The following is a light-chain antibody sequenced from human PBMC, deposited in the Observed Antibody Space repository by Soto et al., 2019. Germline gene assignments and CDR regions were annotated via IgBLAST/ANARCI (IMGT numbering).Light chain of an antibody. CDR1: SSNIGAGYD. V-gene: IGLV1-40*01. J-gene: IGLJ2*01. Sequence: QSVLTQPPSVSGAPGQRVTISCTGSSSNIGAGYDVHWYQQLPGTAPKLLIDGHSNRPSGVPDRFSGSKSGTSASLAITGLQAEDEADYYGQSYDSSLSGYVVFGGGTKVTVL. CDR2: GHS. CDR3: QSYDSSLSGYVV.